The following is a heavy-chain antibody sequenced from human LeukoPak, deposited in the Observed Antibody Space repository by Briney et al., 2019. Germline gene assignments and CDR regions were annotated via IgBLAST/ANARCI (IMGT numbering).Heavy chain of an antibody. J-gene: IGHJ3*02. Sequence: PGGSLRLSCAASGFTFSSHGMHWVRQAPGKGLEWVAVIWYDGSNKYYADSVKGRFTISRDNAKNSLYLQMNSLRAEDTAVYYCVRNTPEDAFDIWGQGTMVTVSS. V-gene: IGHV3-33*01. CDR3: VRNTPEDAFDI. CDR2: IWYDGSNK. CDR1: GFTFSSHG.